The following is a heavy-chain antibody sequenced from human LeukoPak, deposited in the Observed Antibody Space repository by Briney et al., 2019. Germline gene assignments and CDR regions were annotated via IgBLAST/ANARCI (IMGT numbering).Heavy chain of an antibody. CDR3: ARDGYCGGDCYSAPDY. CDR1: GGTCTSYA. D-gene: IGHD2-21*02. CDR2: IIPIFGTA. Sequence: SVKVSCKASGGTCTSYAISWVRQAPGQGLEWMGGIIPIFGTANYAQKFQGRVTITADESTSTAYMELSSLRSEDTAVYYCARDGYCGGDCYSAPDYWGQGTLVTVSS. V-gene: IGHV1-69*13. J-gene: IGHJ4*02.